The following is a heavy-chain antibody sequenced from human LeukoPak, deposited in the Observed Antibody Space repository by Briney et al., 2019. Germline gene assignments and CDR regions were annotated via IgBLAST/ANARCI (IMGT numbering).Heavy chain of an antibody. CDR3: AREDYYGSGDTSY. D-gene: IGHD3-10*01. CDR1: GYTFTSYY. CDR2: MNPNNGDT. V-gene: IGHV1-2*02. J-gene: IGHJ4*02. Sequence: ASVKVSCKASGYTFTSYYVNWVRQAPGQGLEWMGRMNPNNGDTNYARKFQGRVTMTGDTSISTAYMEMTRLRYDDSAVYFCAREDYYGSGDTSYWGQGTLVTVSS.